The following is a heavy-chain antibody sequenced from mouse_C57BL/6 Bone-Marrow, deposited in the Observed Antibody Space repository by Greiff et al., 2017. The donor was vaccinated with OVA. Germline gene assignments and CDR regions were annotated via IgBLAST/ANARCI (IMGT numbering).Heavy chain of an antibody. CDR2: IRSKSKKYAR. J-gene: IGHJ1*03. Sequence: EVQRVESGGGLVQPKGSLKVSCAASGFSFNTYAMNWVRQAPGKALEWVARIRSKSKKYARNYADSVKDRFTISRDDSESMLYLQMNNLKTEDTAMYYCVRAVVATRVGYFDVWGTGTTVTVSS. D-gene: IGHD1-1*01. CDR3: VRAVVATRVGYFDV. V-gene: IGHV10-1*01. CDR1: GFSFNTYA.